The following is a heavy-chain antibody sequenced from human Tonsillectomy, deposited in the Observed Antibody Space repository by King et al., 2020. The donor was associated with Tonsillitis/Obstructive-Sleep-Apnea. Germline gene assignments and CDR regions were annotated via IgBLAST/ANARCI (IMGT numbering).Heavy chain of an antibody. D-gene: IGHD3-10*01. Sequence: VQLVESGGGLVQPGGSLRLSCAASGFTFSSYWMHWVRQAPGKGLVWVSRINSDGSSTNYADSVKGRFTISRDNAKNTVYMEMTSLRAEDTAVYYCARVGTMVQGAPRGTDYWGQGTLVTVSS. J-gene: IGHJ4*02. CDR1: GFTFSSYW. CDR3: ARVGTMVQGAPRGTDY. CDR2: INSDGSST. V-gene: IGHV3-74*01.